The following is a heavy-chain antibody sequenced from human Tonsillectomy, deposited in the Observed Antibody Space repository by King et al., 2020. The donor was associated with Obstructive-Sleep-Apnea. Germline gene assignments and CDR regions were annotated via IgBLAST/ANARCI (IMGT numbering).Heavy chain of an antibody. CDR1: GGTFSSYA. Sequence: QLVQSGAEVKKPGSSVKVSCKASGGTFSSYAISWVRQAPGQGLEWMGGIIPIFGTANYAQKFQGRVTITADESTSTAYMERCSLRSEDTAVYYCASGPATVSTGYYYGMDVWGQGTTVTVSS. CDR3: ASGPATVSTGYYYGMDV. J-gene: IGHJ6*02. CDR2: IIPIFGTA. D-gene: IGHD4-17*01. V-gene: IGHV1-69*12.